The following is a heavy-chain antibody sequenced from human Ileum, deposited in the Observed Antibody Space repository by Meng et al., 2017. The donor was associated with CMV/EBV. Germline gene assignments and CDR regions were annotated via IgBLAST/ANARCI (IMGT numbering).Heavy chain of an antibody. CDR2: IRSRGNYI. V-gene: IGHV3-21*01. D-gene: IGHD2-8*02. CDR1: GFSLSNYG. CDR3: AAVGLGCSGDTCLFL. Sequence: GGSLRLSCAASGFSLSNYGINWVRQAPGKGLEWVSSIRSRGNYIHTADSLKGRFTISRDNARNSLYLQMNGLRAEDTAVYYCAAVGLGCSGDTCLFLWGQGTLVTVSS. J-gene: IGHJ4*02.